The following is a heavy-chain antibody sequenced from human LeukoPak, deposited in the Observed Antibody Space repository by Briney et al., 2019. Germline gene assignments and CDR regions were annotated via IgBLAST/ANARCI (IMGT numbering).Heavy chain of an antibody. J-gene: IGHJ5*02. V-gene: IGHV1-2*02. D-gene: IGHD2-15*01. CDR2: INPNSGGT. CDR1: GYTFTGYY. CDR3: ARDGGGYCSGGSCYSGWFDP. Sequence: ASVKLSCKASGYTFTGYYMHWVRQAPGQGLEWMGWINPNSGGTNDAQQFQGRVTMTRDTSISTAYMELSRLRSDDTAVYYCARDGGGYCSGGSCYSGWFDPWGQGTLVTVSS.